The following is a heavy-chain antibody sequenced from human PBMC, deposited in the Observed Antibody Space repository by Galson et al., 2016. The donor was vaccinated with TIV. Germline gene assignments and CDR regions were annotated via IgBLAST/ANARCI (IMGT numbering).Heavy chain of an antibody. V-gene: IGHV1-24*01. CDR3: TTLAGYCSSRSCYTDRKTPRYNWFDP. J-gene: IGHJ5*02. CDR1: GYTLNELS. D-gene: IGHD2-2*02. CDR2: FDPEDGET. Sequence: SVKVPCKVSGYTLNELSMHWVRQAPGKGLEWMGGFDPEDGETIYAQKFQGRVTMTEDTSTDTAYMELSSLRSEDTAVYYCTTLAGYCSSRSCYTDRKTPRYNWFDPWGQGTQVTVSS.